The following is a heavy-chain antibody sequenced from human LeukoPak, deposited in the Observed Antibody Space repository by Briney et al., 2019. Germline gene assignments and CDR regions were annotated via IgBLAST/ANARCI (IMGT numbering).Heavy chain of an antibody. J-gene: IGHJ4*02. CDR2: IYTSGST. Sequence: SETLSLTCTVSGGSISSGCYYWGWIGPPAGQGLEWIGRIYTSGSTNYNPSLRSRVTISVDTSKNQFSLKLSSVTAAHTAVYYCARNAASGSGSYQFDYWGQGTLVTVSS. D-gene: IGHD3-10*01. CDR1: GGSISSGCYY. CDR3: ARNAASGSGSYQFDY. V-gene: IGHV4-61*02.